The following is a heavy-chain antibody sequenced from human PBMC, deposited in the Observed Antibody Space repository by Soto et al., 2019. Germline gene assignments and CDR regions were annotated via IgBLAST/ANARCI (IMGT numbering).Heavy chain of an antibody. Sequence: ASVKVSCKVSAYTFTAYQMHWVRQAPGQGLEWMGWINPKSGDTNSAQKFQGRVTVTRDMSISTAYVELSGLTSDDTAVYYCASGSTTGFLDDWGEGTLVIVYS. CDR1: AYTFTAYQ. D-gene: IGHD3-10*01. CDR2: INPKSGDT. V-gene: IGHV1-2*02. CDR3: ASGSTTGFLDD. J-gene: IGHJ4*02.